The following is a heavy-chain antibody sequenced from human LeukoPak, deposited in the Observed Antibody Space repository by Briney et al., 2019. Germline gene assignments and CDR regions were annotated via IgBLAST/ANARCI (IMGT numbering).Heavy chain of an antibody. CDR1: GYTFTSYG. CDR3: ASASTRAADSYYYYYGMDV. J-gene: IGHJ6*02. CDR2: ISAYNGNT. V-gene: IGHV1-18*01. D-gene: IGHD5/OR15-5a*01. Sequence: ASVTVSCKASGYTFTSYGISWVRQAPGQGLEWMGWISAYNGNTNYAQKLQGRVTMTTDTSTSTAYMELRSLRSDDTAVYYCASASTRAADSYYYYYGMDVWGQGTTVTVSS.